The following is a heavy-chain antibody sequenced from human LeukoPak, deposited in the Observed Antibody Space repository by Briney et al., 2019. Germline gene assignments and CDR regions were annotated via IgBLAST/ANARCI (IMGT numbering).Heavy chain of an antibody. D-gene: IGHD2-21*02. V-gene: IGHV4-39*01. CDR3: ARQGENCGGDCFPDC. CDR2: IYYSGST. CDR1: GGSVSSSSYY. Sequence: SETLSLTCTVSGGSVSSSSYYWGWIRQPPGKALEWIGSIYYSGSTYYNPSLKSRVTISVDTSKNQFSLKLSSVTAADTALYYCARQGENCGGDCFPDCWGQGTLVTVSS. J-gene: IGHJ4*02.